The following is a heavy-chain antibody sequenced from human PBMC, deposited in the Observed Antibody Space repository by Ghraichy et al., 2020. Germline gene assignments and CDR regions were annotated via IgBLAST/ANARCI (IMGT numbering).Heavy chain of an antibody. D-gene: IGHD4-17*01. Sequence: GGSLRLSCAASGFTFSSYAMHWVRQAPGKGLEWVAVISYDGSNKYYADSVKGRFTISRDNSKNTLYLQMNSLRAEDTAVYYCARPVTTIPLDAFDIWGQGTMVTVSS. CDR1: GFTFSSYA. CDR3: ARPVTTIPLDAFDI. V-gene: IGHV3-30*04. J-gene: IGHJ3*02. CDR2: ISYDGSNK.